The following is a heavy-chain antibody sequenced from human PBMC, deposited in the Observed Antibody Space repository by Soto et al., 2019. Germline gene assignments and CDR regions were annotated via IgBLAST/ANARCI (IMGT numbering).Heavy chain of an antibody. CDR1: GYTFTTYG. V-gene: IGHV1-3*01. Sequence: ASVKVSCKTSGYTFTTYGIHWVRQAPGQRLEWMGWINAGNGNTKYSQNLQGRVTITRDTSASTAYMELSSLRSEDTAVYYCARGAVAGTPLCDYWGQGTLVTVSS. D-gene: IGHD6-19*01. CDR2: INAGNGNT. CDR3: ARGAVAGTPLCDY. J-gene: IGHJ4*02.